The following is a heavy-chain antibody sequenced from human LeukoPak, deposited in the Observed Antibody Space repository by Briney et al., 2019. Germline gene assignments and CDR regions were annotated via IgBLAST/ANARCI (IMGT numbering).Heavy chain of an antibody. CDR1: GGTFSSYA. J-gene: IGHJ4*02. CDR3: ARDHSGSTRFGPRCLDY. Sequence: ASVKVSCKASGGTFSSYAISWVRQAPGQGLEWMGGIIPIFGTANYAQKFQGRVTITADESTSTAYMELNSLRSEDTAVYYCARDHSGSTRFGPRCLDYWGQGTLVTVSS. D-gene: IGHD3-16*01. V-gene: IGHV1-69*13. CDR2: IIPIFGTA.